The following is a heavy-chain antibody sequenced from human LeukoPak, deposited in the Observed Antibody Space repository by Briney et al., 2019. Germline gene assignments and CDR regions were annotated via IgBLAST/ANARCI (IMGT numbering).Heavy chain of an antibody. J-gene: IGHJ5*02. Sequence: GASVKVSCKASGYTFTSHYMHWVRQAPEKGLEWMGIINPTGGSTSYAQKFQGRVTMTRDTSTSTDYMELSSLRSEDTAVYYCARKVPNDSSGYYYRGQFDPWGQGTLVTVSS. CDR3: ARKVPNDSSGYYYRGQFDP. CDR2: INPTGGST. D-gene: IGHD3-22*01. CDR1: GYTFTSHY. V-gene: IGHV1-46*01.